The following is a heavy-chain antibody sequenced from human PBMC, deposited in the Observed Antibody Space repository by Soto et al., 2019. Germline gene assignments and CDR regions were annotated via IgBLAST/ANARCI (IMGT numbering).Heavy chain of an antibody. D-gene: IGHD4-17*01. CDR1: GFTFSSYG. CDR2: ISYDGSNK. Sequence: GGSLRLSCAASGFTFSSYGMHWVRQAPGKGLEWVAVISYDGSNKYYADSVKGRFTISRDNSKNTLYLQMNSLRAEDTAVYYCAKGRDGDLHYYYYYYMDVWGKGTTVTVSS. J-gene: IGHJ6*03. CDR3: AKGRDGDLHYYYYYYMDV. V-gene: IGHV3-30*18.